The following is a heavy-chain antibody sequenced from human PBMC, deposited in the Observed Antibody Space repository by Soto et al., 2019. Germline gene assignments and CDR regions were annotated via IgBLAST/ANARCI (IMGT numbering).Heavy chain of an antibody. CDR2: TYYRSKWYN. D-gene: IGHD3-3*01. CDR3: AREITIFGNRYYYYYGMDV. V-gene: IGHV6-1*01. J-gene: IGHJ6*02. CDR1: GDSVSSNSAA. Sequence: SQTLSLTCAISGDSVSSNSAAWNWIGQSPSRGLEWLGRTYYRSKWYNDYAVSVKSRITINPDTSKNQFSLQLNSVTPEDTAVYYCAREITIFGNRYYYYYGMDVWGQGTTVTVSS.